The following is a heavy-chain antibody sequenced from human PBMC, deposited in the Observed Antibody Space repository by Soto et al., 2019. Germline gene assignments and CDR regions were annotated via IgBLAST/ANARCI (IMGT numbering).Heavy chain of an antibody. D-gene: IGHD3-22*01. V-gene: IGHV3-30-3*01. Sequence: PGGSLRLSCAASGFTFSSYAMHWVRQAPGKGLEWVAVISYDGSNKYYADSVKGRFTISRDNSKNTLYLQMNSLRAEDTAVYYCARDLTRPLPSRYDSGGYAETIRRAYYGMDVWGQGTTVTVS. J-gene: IGHJ6*02. CDR1: GFTFSSYA. CDR2: ISYDGSNK. CDR3: ARDLTRPLPSRYDSGGYAETIRRAYYGMDV.